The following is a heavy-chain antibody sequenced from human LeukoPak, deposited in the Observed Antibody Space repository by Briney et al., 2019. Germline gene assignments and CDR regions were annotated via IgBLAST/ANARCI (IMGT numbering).Heavy chain of an antibody. Sequence: SETLSLTCTVSGGSISSYYWSWIREPAGKGLDWIGRIYTSGSTNYNPSLKSRVTMSVDTSKNQFSLKLSSVTAADTAVYYCAKSGSPFYYYYYMDVWGKGTTVTVSS. J-gene: IGHJ6*03. V-gene: IGHV4-4*07. CDR3: AKSGSPFYYYYYMDV. D-gene: IGHD1-26*01. CDR1: GGSISSYY. CDR2: IYTSGST.